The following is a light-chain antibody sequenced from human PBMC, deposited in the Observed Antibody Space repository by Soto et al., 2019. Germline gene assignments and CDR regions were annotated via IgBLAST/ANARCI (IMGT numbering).Light chain of an antibody. CDR3: AAWDDRLNGYV. V-gene: IGLV1-44*01. CDR1: SSNIGSNT. Sequence: QSVLTQPPSASGTPGQRVTISCSGSSSNIGSNTVRWYQHLPGTAPKLLIYSDNERPSGVPDRFSGSKSGTSASLAISGLQSEDEADYYCAAWDDRLNGYVFGTGTKGTVL. CDR2: SDN. J-gene: IGLJ1*01.